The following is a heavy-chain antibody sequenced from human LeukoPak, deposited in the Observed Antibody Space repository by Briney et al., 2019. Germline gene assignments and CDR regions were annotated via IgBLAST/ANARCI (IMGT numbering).Heavy chain of an antibody. CDR2: IFSTGTT. Sequence: SETLSLTCTVSGGSISSHYWSWIRQPPGKGLEWIGYIFSTGTTNSNPSLRSRVTISVDTSKNQFSLRLSSVTAADTAVYYCATWYSSGWYSYWGQGTLVTVSS. CDR1: GGSISSHY. D-gene: IGHD6-19*01. CDR3: ATWYSSGWYSY. V-gene: IGHV4-59*11. J-gene: IGHJ4*02.